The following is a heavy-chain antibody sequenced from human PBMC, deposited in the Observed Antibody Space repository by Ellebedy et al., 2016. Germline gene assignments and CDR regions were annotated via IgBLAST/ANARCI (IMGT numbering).Heavy chain of an antibody. Sequence: SETLSLXXTVSGGSVRSSSYCWDWIRQPPGKGLEWIGSMYYRGSTNYNPSLKSRVTISVDTSKNQFSLKLTSVTAADTAVYYCASRPNWYFDLWGRGTLVTVSS. J-gene: IGHJ2*01. CDR3: ASRPNWYFDL. CDR1: GGSVRSSSYC. V-gene: IGHV4-39*01. CDR2: MYYRGST.